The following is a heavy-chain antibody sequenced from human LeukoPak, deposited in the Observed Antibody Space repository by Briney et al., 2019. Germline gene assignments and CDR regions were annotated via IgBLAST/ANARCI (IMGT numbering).Heavy chain of an antibody. CDR3: ARDGHYYDSSGFMGY. D-gene: IGHD3-22*01. V-gene: IGHV3-11*04. CDR1: GLTFSDYY. CDR2: ISSSGSTR. Sequence: PGGSLRLSCAASGLTFSDYYMSWIRQAPGKGLEWVSYISSSGSTRYYADSVKGRFTISRDNAKNSLYLQMNSLRAEDTAVYYCARDGHYYDSSGFMGYWGQGTLVTVSS. J-gene: IGHJ4*02.